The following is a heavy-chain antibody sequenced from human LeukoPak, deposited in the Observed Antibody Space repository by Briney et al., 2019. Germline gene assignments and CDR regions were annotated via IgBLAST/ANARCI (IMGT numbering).Heavy chain of an antibody. CDR2: MHPNSGNT. CDR1: GYLFTSYD. Sequence: GSVKVSCKTSGYLFTSYDINWVRQASGQGLEWMGWMHPNSGNTGYAQKFQGRLSMSRNVAIRTAFMELTSLRPEDTAIYYCVRGPDGEFDSWGRGTLVTVSS. V-gene: IGHV1-8*01. CDR3: VRGPDGEFDS. D-gene: IGHD7-27*01. J-gene: IGHJ4*02.